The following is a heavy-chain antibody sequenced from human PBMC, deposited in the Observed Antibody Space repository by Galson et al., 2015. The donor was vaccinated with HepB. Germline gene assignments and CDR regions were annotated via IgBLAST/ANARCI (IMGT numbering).Heavy chain of an antibody. CDR3: AKSRASLGATTPDY. D-gene: IGHD1-26*01. V-gene: IGHV3-23*01. CDR2: ISGSGGST. J-gene: IGHJ4*02. CDR1: GFTFSSYA. Sequence: SLRLSCAASGFTFSSYAMSWVRQAPGKGLEWVSAISGSGGSTYYADSVKGRFTISRDNSKNTLYLQMNSLRAEDTAVYYCAKSRASLGATTPDYWGQGTLVTVSS.